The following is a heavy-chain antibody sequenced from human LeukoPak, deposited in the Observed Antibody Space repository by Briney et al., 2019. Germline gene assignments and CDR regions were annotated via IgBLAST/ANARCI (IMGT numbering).Heavy chain of an antibody. CDR2: IWYDGSNK. CDR1: GFTFSSYG. Sequence: PGRSLRLSCAAFGFTFSSYGMHWVRQAPGKGLEWVAVIWYDGSNKYYADSVKGRFTISRDNSKNTLYLQMNSLRAEDTAVYYCARDRTKDAAFDIWGQGTMVTVSS. D-gene: IGHD2-15*01. CDR3: ARDRTKDAAFDI. V-gene: IGHV3-33*01. J-gene: IGHJ3*02.